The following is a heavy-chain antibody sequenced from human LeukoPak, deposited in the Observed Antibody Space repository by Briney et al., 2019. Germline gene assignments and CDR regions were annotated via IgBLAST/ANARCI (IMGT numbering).Heavy chain of an antibody. Sequence: SVKVSCKASGGTFSSYAISWVRQAPGQGLEWMGGIIPIFGTANYAQKFQGRVTITTDESTSTAYMELSSLRSEDTAVYYCAKHAPLAYCGGDCYSGFDYWGQGTLVTVSS. CDR3: AKHAPLAYCGGDCYSGFDY. CDR2: IIPIFGTA. V-gene: IGHV1-69*05. J-gene: IGHJ4*02. D-gene: IGHD2-21*02. CDR1: GGTFSSYA.